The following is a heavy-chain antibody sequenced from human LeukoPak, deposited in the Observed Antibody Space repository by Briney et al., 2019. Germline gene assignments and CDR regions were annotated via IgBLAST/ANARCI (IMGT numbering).Heavy chain of an antibody. J-gene: IGHJ4*02. CDR2: ISYSGST. Sequence: SETLSLTCTVSGGSISSADYYWSWIRQPPGKGLEWIGYISYSGSTYYNPSLKSRVTISIDTSKNQFSLKLNSVTAADAAVYYCARRYCRGTSCFHYFDYWGQETLVTVSS. CDR1: GGSISSADYY. V-gene: IGHV4-30-4*01. D-gene: IGHD2-2*01. CDR3: ARRYCRGTSCFHYFDY.